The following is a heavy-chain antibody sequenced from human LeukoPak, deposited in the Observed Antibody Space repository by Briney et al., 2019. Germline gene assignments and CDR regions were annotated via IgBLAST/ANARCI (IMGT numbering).Heavy chain of an antibody. Sequence: SETLSLTCTVSGGSISTYYWNWIRQPPGKGLEWIGFIYYTGTTNYNPSLKSRVTISVDTSNNQFSLKLSSVTAADTAVYYCARSRSFESLHDAFDIWGQGAMVTVSS. V-gene: IGHV4-59*01. D-gene: IGHD3-9*01. CDR1: GGSISTYY. J-gene: IGHJ3*02. CDR3: ARSRSFESLHDAFDI. CDR2: IYYTGTT.